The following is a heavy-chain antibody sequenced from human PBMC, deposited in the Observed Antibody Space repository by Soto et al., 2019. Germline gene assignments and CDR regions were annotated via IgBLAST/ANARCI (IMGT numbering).Heavy chain of an antibody. V-gene: IGHV5-51*01. Sequence: PGESLKISCQASGYKFIDYWIGWVRQVPGKGLEWMGSFYPGDFDIKYSPSFRGQVTISVDKSTTTAYLQWSSLKDSDTAIYYCARASGGEYYDSRQYYYSYWGQGTLVTVSS. CDR3: ARASGGEYYDSRQYYYSY. CDR1: GYKFIDYW. CDR2: FYPGDFDI. D-gene: IGHD3-22*01. J-gene: IGHJ4*02.